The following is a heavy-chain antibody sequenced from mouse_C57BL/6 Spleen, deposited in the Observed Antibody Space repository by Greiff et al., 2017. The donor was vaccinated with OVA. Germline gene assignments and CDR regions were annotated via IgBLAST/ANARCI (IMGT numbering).Heavy chain of an antibody. J-gene: IGHJ1*03. V-gene: IGHV1-39*01. D-gene: IGHD1-1*01. CDR1: GYSFPAYN. Sequence: VQLQQSGPELVKPGASVKISCKASGYSFPAYNLHWVKQSNGTSLEWIGVINPNYGTTSYNQKFKGKATLTVDQSSSTAYMQLNSLTSEDSAVYYCARSSGLYYYGSRGYWYFDVWGTGTTVTVSS. CDR2: INPNYGTT. CDR3: ARSSGLYYYGSRGYWYFDV.